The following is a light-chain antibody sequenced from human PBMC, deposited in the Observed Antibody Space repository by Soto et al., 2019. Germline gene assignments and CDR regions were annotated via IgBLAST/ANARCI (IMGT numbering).Light chain of an antibody. Sequence: QSVLTQPASVSGSSGQLITISCTGTSSDVGGYDFVSWYQQRPGKAPKLIIYDVSNRPSGVSNRFSGSKSGNTASLTISGLQAEDEADYYCTSYTRSDIGVFGGGTKLTVL. CDR3: TSYTRSDIGV. V-gene: IGLV2-14*01. J-gene: IGLJ3*02. CDR2: DVS. CDR1: SSDVGGYDF.